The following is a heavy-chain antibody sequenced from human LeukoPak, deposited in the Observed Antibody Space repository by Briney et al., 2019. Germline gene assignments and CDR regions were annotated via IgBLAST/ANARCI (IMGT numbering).Heavy chain of an antibody. CDR2: ISYDGSNK. CDR1: GFTFSSYA. V-gene: IGHV3-30-3*01. D-gene: IGHD3-10*01. Sequence: GGSLRLSCAASGFTFSSYAMHWVRQAPGKGLEWVAVISYDGSNKYYADSVKGRFTISRDNSKNTLYLQMNSLRAEDTAVYYCARSPPLWFGELLGGNWFDPWGQGTLVTVSS. CDR3: ARSPPLWFGELLGGNWFDP. J-gene: IGHJ5*02.